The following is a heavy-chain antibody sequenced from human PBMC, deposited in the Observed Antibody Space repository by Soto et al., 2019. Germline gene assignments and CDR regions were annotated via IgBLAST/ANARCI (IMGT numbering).Heavy chain of an antibody. V-gene: IGHV1-69*13. D-gene: IGHD5-12*01. CDR2: IIPIFGTA. CDR1: GGTFSSYA. CDR3: ARAGGRDGYNSAFDY. J-gene: IGHJ4*02. Sequence: SVKVSCKASGGTFSSYAISWVRQAPGQGLEWMGGIIPIFGTANYAQKFQGRVTITADESTSTAYMELSSLRSEDTAVYCCARAGGRDGYNSAFDYWGQGTLVTVSS.